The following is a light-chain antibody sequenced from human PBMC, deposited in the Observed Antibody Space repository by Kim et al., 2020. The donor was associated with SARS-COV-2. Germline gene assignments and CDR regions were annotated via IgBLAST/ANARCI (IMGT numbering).Light chain of an antibody. Sequence: ELTQPPSASGTPGQRVTISCSGSRANIGSNVVNWYQQLPGTAPKLLIYSNDYRPSGVPDRFSGSKSGTSASLDISGLQSEDEADYYCAAWDDSLNGSVFGGGTQLTVL. V-gene: IGLV1-44*01. CDR1: RANIGSNV. J-gene: IGLJ3*02. CDR2: SND. CDR3: AAWDDSLNGSV.